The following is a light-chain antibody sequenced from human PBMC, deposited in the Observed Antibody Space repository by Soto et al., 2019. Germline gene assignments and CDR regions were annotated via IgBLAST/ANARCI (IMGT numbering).Light chain of an antibody. V-gene: IGKV3-20*01. Sequence: PSNLPSVTGARLELYITASQYINTRLAWYQHRPGQAPRLLIYHTSIRATGIPDRFRGSGSGTDFSLTISGLEPEEVLVYYYKQYGSTPLIPLGQGTRLEIK. J-gene: IGKJ5*01. CDR3: KQYGSTPLIP. CDR1: QYINTR. CDR2: HTS.